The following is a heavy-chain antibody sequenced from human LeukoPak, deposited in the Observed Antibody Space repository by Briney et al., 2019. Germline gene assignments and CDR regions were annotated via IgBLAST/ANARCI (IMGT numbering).Heavy chain of an antibody. CDR2: IYYSGST. CDR1: GGSISSSSYY. Sequence: PSETLSLTCTVAGGSISSSSYYWGWIRQPPGKGLEWIGSIYYSGSTYYNPSLKSRVTISVDTSKNQFSPKLSSVTAADTAVYYCARSPQQWLVRVTGAFDIWGQGTMVTVSS. V-gene: IGHV4-39*01. D-gene: IGHD6-19*01. J-gene: IGHJ3*02. CDR3: ARSPQQWLVRVTGAFDI.